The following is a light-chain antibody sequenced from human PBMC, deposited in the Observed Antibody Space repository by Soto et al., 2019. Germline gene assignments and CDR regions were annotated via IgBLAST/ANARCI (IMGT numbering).Light chain of an antibody. V-gene: IGKV3-20*01. J-gene: IGKJ1*01. Sequence: IVLTQSPGTLSLSPGERATLSCRASQTGSNSYLAWYQHKSGQAPRLLIYGVYTRASGIPDRFSGSGSGTEFTLTITRLEPEDSAVYFCQHYGYSQWTFGQWTKVEI. CDR3: QHYGYSQWT. CDR2: GVY. CDR1: QTGSNSY.